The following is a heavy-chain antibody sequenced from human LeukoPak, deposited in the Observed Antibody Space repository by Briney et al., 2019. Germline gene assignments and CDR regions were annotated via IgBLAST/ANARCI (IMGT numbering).Heavy chain of an antibody. Sequence: SETLSLTCTVSGGSISYYYWNWIRQLPGKGLEWIGYIYYTGNTNYNPSLKSRVTISVDTSKNQFSLKLSSVTAADTAVYYCARDRPQLQSWGQGTLVTVSS. CDR2: IYYTGNT. V-gene: IGHV4-59*01. D-gene: IGHD1-1*01. J-gene: IGHJ5*02. CDR1: GGSISYYY. CDR3: ARDRPQLQS.